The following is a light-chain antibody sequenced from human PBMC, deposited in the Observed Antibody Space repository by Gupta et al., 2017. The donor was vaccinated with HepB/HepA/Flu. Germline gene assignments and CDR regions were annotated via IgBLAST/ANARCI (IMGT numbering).Light chain of an antibody. CDR3: CSDAGTYIHYV. Sequence: QSALTQPRSVSGSPGQSVTISCTGTSSDVGGYIYVSWYQHHPGKAPKLVIYDVTKRPSGVPDRFSGSKSGNTASLTISGLQAEDDADYYCCSDAGTYIHYVFGTGTKVTVL. J-gene: IGLJ1*01. V-gene: IGLV2-11*01. CDR2: DVT. CDR1: SSDVGGYIY.